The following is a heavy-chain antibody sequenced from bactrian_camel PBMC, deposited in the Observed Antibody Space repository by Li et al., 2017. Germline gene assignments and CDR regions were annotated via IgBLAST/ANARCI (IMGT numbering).Heavy chain of an antibody. CDR2: VASGGGVT. J-gene: IGHJ6*01. D-gene: IGHD7*01. V-gene: IGHV3S40*01. Sequence: VQLVESGGGLVHPGGSLRLSCAASGFTLAFSSYDMTWVRLAPGKGLEWVSTVASGGGVTAYADSVKGRFTVSRDNEKNTLYLQLNSTKTEDTAMYYCASAISGGVWSEFGYWGLGTQVTVS. CDR3: ASAISGGVWSEFGY. CDR1: GFTLAFSSYD.